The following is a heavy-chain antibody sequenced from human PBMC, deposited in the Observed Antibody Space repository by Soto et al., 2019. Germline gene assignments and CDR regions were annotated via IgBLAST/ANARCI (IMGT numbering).Heavy chain of an antibody. J-gene: IGHJ6*02. Sequence: QVQLMQSGAEVKKPGSSVKVSCKASGGTFSTSAISWVRQAPGEGLEWVGANMPVFATPDYAQKFQGRDTISPDESTTTAYLELTSLTTDDTAVYYCARDKDRQQLGENYYYILDVWGQGTAITVSS. CDR2: NMPVFATP. CDR1: GGTFSTSA. D-gene: IGHD3-3*02. CDR3: ARDKDRQQLGENYYYILDV. V-gene: IGHV1-69*05.